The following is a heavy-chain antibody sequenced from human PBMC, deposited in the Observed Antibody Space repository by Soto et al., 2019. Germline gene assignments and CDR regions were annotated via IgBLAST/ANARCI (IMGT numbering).Heavy chain of an antibody. V-gene: IGHV3-11*06. CDR1: GFTFSGYC. CDR2: ISSSTSDT. D-gene: IGHD2-2*01. CDR3: VRDIVGVQGDIGEGYSNYAMDG. Sequence: GGSLRLSCAASGFTFSGYCMSWIRQAPGKGLEWVSYISSSTSDTKYADSVKGRFTISRDNAKNSLYLQMNSLRAEDTAVYYRVRDIVGVQGDIGEGYSNYAMDGWGQGTPVTVSS. J-gene: IGHJ6*02.